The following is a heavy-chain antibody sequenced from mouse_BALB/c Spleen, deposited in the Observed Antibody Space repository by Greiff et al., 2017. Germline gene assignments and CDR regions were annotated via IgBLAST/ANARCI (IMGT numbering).Heavy chain of an antibody. CDR2: INPSNGRT. CDR1: GYTFTSYW. CDR3: ARSIATVFDY. Sequence: VQLQQPGAELVKPGASVKLSCKASGYTFTSYWMHWVKQRPGQGLEWIGEINPSNGRTNYNEKFKSKATLTVDKSSSTAYMQLGSLTSGDSAVYYCARSIATVFDYWGQGTTLTVSS. D-gene: IGHD1-1*01. V-gene: IGHV1S81*02. J-gene: IGHJ2*01.